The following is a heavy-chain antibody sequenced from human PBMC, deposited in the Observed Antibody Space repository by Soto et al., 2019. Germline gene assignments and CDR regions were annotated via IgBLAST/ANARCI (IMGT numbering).Heavy chain of an antibody. CDR1: GDSISRSYW. CDR3: TSKFGQLLADAFDI. V-gene: IGHV4-4*02. D-gene: IGHD3-10*01. Sequence: SETLSLTCAVSGDSISRSYWWSWVRQLPGKGLEWIGEIYHSGSTIYNPSLQSRVTLSVDKSKNEFSLKMSSVTDAETAVYYCTSKFGQLLADAFDIWGQGTMVTVSS. CDR2: IYHSGST. J-gene: IGHJ3*02.